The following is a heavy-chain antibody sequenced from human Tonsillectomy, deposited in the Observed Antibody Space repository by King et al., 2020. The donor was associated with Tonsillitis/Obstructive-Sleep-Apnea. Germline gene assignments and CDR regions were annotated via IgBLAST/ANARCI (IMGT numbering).Heavy chain of an antibody. CDR2: ISSSSSTI. D-gene: IGHD3-22*01. CDR3: ARGQYYYESSGYYWNAFDI. J-gene: IGHJ3*02. Sequence: VQLVESGGGLVQPGGSLRLSCAASGFTFSSYSMNWVRQAPGKVLEWVSYISSSSSTIYYAASVKGRFTISRDNAKKSLYLQMNSLRDEDTAVYYCARGQYYYESSGYYWNAFDIWGQGTMVTVSS. V-gene: IGHV3-48*02. CDR1: GFTFSSYS.